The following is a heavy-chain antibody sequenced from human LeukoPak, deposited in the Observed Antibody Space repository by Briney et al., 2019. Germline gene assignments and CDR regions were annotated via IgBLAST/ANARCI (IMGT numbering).Heavy chain of an antibody. CDR3: ARRGSVEAGVPFDY. Sequence: SETLSLTCTVSGGSISSYYWSWIRQPPGKGLEWIGYIYYSGSTYYNPSPKSRVTISVDTSKNQFSLKLSSVTAADTAVYYCARRGSVEAGVPFDYWGQGTLVTVSS. V-gene: IGHV4-59*08. J-gene: IGHJ4*02. CDR1: GGSISSYY. D-gene: IGHD6-19*01. CDR2: IYYSGST.